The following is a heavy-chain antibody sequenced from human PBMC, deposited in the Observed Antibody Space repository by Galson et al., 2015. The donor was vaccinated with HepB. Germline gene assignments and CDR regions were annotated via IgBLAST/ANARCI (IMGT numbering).Heavy chain of an antibody. V-gene: IGHV3-33*08. CDR3: ARGPIMVRGVIITLWAFDI. CDR1: GFTFSSYG. J-gene: IGHJ3*02. Sequence: SLRLSCAASGFTFSSYGMHWVRQAPGKGLEWVAVIWYDGSNKYYADSVKGRFTISRDNSKNTLYLQMNSLRAEDTAVYYCARGPIMVRGVIITLWAFDIWGQGTMVTVSS. CDR2: IWYDGSNK. D-gene: IGHD3-10*01.